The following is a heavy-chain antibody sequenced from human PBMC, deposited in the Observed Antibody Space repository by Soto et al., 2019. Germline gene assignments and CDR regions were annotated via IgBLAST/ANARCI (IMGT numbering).Heavy chain of an antibody. CDR3: AKGLGYCISTSCSVDY. J-gene: IGHJ4*02. CDR2: ISYDGSNK. Sequence: GGSLRLSCAASGFTFSNYGMHWVRQAPGKGLEWVAVISYDGSNKYYADSVKGRFTISRDNSKNTLYLQMNSLRTDDTAVYYCAKGLGYCISTSCSVDYWGQGTLVTVSS. CDR1: GFTFSNYG. D-gene: IGHD2-2*01. V-gene: IGHV3-30*18.